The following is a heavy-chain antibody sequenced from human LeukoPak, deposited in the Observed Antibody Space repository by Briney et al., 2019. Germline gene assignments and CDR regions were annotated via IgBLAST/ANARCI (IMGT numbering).Heavy chain of an antibody. CDR3: AKESCSSRCNFDY. J-gene: IGHJ4*02. CDR1: GFTFSSYA. Sequence: PGGSLRLSCAASGFTFSSYAMHWVRQAPGQGLEYVSAISSNGGSTYYANSVKGRFTISRDNSKNMLYLQMSSLRAEDTAVYYCAKESCSSRCNFDYWGQGTLVTVSS. CDR2: ISSNGGST. D-gene: IGHD2-2*01. V-gene: IGHV3-64*01.